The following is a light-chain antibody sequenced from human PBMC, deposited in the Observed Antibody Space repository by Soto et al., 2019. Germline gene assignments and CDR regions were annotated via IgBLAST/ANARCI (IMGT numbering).Light chain of an antibody. Sequence: QSALTQPPSASGSPGQSVTISCTGTISDVGTYNFVSWYQQHPGKAPKLMIYEVNKRPSGVPDRFSGSKSGNTASLTVSGPQADDEADYYCSSYAGSNKLVFGGGNKLTVL. V-gene: IGLV2-8*01. J-gene: IGLJ2*01. CDR2: EVN. CDR3: SSYAGSNKLV. CDR1: ISDVGTYNF.